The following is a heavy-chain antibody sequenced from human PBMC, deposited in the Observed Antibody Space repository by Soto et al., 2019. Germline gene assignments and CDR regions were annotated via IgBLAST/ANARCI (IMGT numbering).Heavy chain of an antibody. D-gene: IGHD1-26*01. V-gene: IGHV3-23*01. Sequence: EVQLLESGGGLVQPGGSLRLSCAASGFTFSSYAISWVRQAPGKGLECVSTIIGSGGSTYYADSGMSRFTISIDNSKNTLYLQRNSLTAKYMAVYYCAKKLGGSAYYYGMDVWGQGNTLTVSS. J-gene: IGHJ6*02. CDR2: IIGSGGST. CDR1: GFTFSSYA. CDR3: AKKLGGSAYYYGMDV.